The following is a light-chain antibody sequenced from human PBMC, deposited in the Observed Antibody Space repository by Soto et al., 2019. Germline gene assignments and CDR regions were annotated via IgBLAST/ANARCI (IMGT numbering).Light chain of an antibody. Sequence: EIVLTQSPGTLSLSPGERATLSCRASQSVSSSYLAWYQQKPGQAPRLLIYGASSRATGIPDRFSGSGCGTDFTITISRLAPEDVAVYYCQQYGSSSTFGQGTKLEIK. CDR3: QQYGSSST. V-gene: IGKV3-20*01. CDR2: GAS. CDR1: QSVSSSY. J-gene: IGKJ2*01.